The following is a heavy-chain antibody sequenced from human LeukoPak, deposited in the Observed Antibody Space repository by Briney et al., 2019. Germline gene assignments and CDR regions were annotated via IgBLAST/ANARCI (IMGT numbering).Heavy chain of an antibody. CDR1: GGSISSYY. J-gene: IGHJ5*02. CDR3: ARDLLYSGYDS. D-gene: IGHD5-12*01. V-gene: IGHV4-59*01. CDR2: IYCSGST. Sequence: SETLSLTCTVSGGSISSYYWSWIRQPPGKGLEWIGYIYCSGSTNYNPSLKSRVTISVDTSKNQFSLKLSSVTAADTAVYYCARDLLYSGYDSWGQGTLVTVSS.